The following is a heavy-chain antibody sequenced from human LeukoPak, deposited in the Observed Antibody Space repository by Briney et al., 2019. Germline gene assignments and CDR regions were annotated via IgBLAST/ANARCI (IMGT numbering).Heavy chain of an antibody. V-gene: IGHV1-2*02. CDR3: ARVPRAVAGTLFDY. CDR1: GYTFTGYY. J-gene: IGHJ4*02. D-gene: IGHD6-19*01. CDR2: INPSSGGT. Sequence: ASVKVSCKASGYTFTGYYMHWVRQAPGQGLEWMGWINPSSGGTNYAQKFQGRVTMTRDTSISTAYMELSRLRSDDTAVYYCARVPRAVAGTLFDYWGQGTLVTVSS.